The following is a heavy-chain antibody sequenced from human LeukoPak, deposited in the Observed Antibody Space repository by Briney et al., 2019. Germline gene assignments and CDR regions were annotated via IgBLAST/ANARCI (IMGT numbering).Heavy chain of an antibody. CDR1: GYTFTGYY. CDR3: ANKPSSTSRFDP. Sequence: ASVKVSCKASGYTFTGYYLHWVRRAPGQGLEWMGWINPDTGGTNYAQKFQGRVTMTRDTSISTAYMELSWLRSDDTAVYYCANKPSSTSRFDPWGQGTLVTVSS. V-gene: IGHV1-2*02. J-gene: IGHJ5*02. CDR2: INPDTGGT. D-gene: IGHD2-2*01.